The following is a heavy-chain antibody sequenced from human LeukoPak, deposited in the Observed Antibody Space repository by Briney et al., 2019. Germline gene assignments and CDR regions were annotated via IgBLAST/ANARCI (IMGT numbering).Heavy chain of an antibody. CDR1: GFTFDDYG. CDR2: INWNGAGT. Sequence: PGGSLRLSCAASGFTFDDYGKIWVRHVQGQGLEWDSGINWNGAGTGYADSVKGRFTISRDNAKNSLYLQMNSLRAEDTAFYYCARVPRARAVTGTTYYYYMDVWGKGTTVTVSS. D-gene: IGHD1-7*01. J-gene: IGHJ6*03. CDR3: ARVPRARAVTGTTYYYYMDV. V-gene: IGHV3-20*04.